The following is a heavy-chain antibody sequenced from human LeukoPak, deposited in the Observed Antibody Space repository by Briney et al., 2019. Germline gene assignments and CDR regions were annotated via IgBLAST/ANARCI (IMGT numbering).Heavy chain of an antibody. D-gene: IGHD6-13*01. CDR1: GYTFTGYY. Sequence: ASVKVSCKASGYTFTGYYIHWVRQAPGQGLEWMGWIDPNSGGTNYAQKFQGRVTMTRDTSISTAYMELSRLTSADTAVYRCATPSSSSWYGFDPWGQGTLVTVSS. CDR3: ATPSSSSWYGFDP. J-gene: IGHJ5*02. V-gene: IGHV1-2*02. CDR2: IDPNSGGT.